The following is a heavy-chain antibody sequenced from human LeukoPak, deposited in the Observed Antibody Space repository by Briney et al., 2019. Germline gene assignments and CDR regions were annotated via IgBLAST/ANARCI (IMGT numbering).Heavy chain of an antibody. CDR1: GGTCSSYA. Sequence: GASVKVSCKASGGTCSSYAISWVRQAPGQGLEWMGGIIPIFGTANYAQKFQGRVTITADESTSTAYMELSSLRSEDTAVYYCASNSYGYFDYWGQGTLVTVSS. J-gene: IGHJ4*02. CDR3: ASNSYGYFDY. CDR2: IIPIFGTA. D-gene: IGHD5-18*01. V-gene: IGHV1-69*13.